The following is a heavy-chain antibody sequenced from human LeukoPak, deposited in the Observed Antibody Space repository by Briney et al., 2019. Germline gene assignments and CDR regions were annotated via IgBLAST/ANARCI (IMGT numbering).Heavy chain of an antibody. CDR1: GFTFSKYG. J-gene: IGHJ5*02. CDR3: VRDYCSGGSCYESKWFDP. D-gene: IGHD2-15*01. Sequence: GTSLRLSCAASGFTFSKYGMHWVRQAPGKGLGWVAVIWFDGINTNHADSVKGRFTVSRDNSKNTLFLQMNSLRAEDTAVYFCVRDYCSGGSCYESKWFDPWGQGTLVTVSS. CDR2: IWFDGINT. V-gene: IGHV3-33*01.